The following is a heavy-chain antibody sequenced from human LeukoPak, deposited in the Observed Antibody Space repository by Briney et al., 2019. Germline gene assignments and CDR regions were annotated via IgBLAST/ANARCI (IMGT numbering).Heavy chain of an antibody. V-gene: IGHV3-74*01. Sequence: GGSLRLSCEGSGFTFRSYWMHWVRQAPGKGLVWVSRINADGSGTTYADAVKGRFTISRDNRKNTQYLQMNSLRSEDTAVYYCVREDNWNTFDYWDRGTLVTVSS. J-gene: IGHJ4*02. CDR3: VREDNWNTFDY. CDR2: INADGSGT. CDR1: GFTFRSYW. D-gene: IGHD1-1*01.